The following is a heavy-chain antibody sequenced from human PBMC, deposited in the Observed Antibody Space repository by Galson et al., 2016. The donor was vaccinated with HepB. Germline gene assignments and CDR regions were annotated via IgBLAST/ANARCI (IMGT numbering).Heavy chain of an antibody. D-gene: IGHD1-26*01. CDR2: ISATRGTI. V-gene: IGHV3-48*04. J-gene: IGHJ5*02. CDR1: GFIFNSYS. CDR3: ARGRGSGSQFDL. Sequence: SLRLSCAASGFIFNSYSMNWVRQAPGKGLEWLAYISATRGTIFYADSLRGRFTVSRDNAKNLLHLQMESLRIEATAVYFWARGRGSGSQFDLWGQGTLGTVSS.